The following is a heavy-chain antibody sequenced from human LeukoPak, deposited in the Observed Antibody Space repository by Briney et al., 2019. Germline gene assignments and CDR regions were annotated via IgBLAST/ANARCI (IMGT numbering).Heavy chain of an antibody. J-gene: IGHJ5*02. Sequence: ASVKVSCKASGYTFTSYAMNWVRQAPGQGLEWMGWINTNTGNPTYAQGFTGRFVFSLDTSVSTAYLQISSLKAEDTAVYYCARDSLTGSSWYRSWFDPWGQGTLVTVSS. V-gene: IGHV7-4-1*02. CDR2: INTNTGNP. CDR1: GYTFTSYA. D-gene: IGHD6-13*01. CDR3: ARDSLTGSSWYRSWFDP.